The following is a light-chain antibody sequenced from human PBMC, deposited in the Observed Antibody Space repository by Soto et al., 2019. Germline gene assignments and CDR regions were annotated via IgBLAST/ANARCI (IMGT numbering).Light chain of an antibody. J-gene: IGLJ1*01. CDR2: EVS. CDR3: SSYTSSSTLV. V-gene: IGLV2-14*01. CDR1: SSDFGGYNY. Sequence: QSALTQPASVSGSPGQSITISCTGTSSDFGGYNYVSWYQQRPGKAPKLMIYEVSNRPSGVSNRFSGSKSGNTASLTISGLQAEDEADYYCSSYTSSSTLVFGTGTKVTVL.